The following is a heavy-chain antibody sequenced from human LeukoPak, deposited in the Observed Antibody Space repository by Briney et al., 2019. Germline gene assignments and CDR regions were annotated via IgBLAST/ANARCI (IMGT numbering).Heavy chain of an antibody. CDR3: ARGYSSGWSYYFDY. J-gene: IGHJ4*02. CDR1: GFTFSSYG. Sequence: PGGSLRLSCAASGFTFSSYGMHWVRQAPGKGLEWVAVIWYDGSNKYHADSVKGRFTISRDNSKNTLYLQMNSLRAEDTAVYYCARGYSSGWSYYFDYWGQGTLVTVSS. V-gene: IGHV3-33*01. D-gene: IGHD6-19*01. CDR2: IWYDGSNK.